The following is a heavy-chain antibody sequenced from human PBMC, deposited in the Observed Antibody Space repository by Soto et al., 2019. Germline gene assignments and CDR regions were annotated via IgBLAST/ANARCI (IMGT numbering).Heavy chain of an antibody. CDR1: GGSTSTYY. V-gene: IGHV4-59*01. D-gene: IGHD3-22*01. Sequence: LSETLSLTCTVSGGSTSTYYWNWIRQPPNKGLEWIGKIHNSGSANYNPSLKSRVTISVDTSKNLFSLKLNSVTAADTALYYCARENYDGSGAPFFDFWGQGTLVTVSS. CDR2: IHNSGSA. CDR3: ARENYDGSGAPFFDF. J-gene: IGHJ4*02.